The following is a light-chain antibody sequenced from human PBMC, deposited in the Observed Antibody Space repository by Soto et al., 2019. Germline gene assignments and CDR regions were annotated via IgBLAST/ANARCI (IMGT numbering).Light chain of an antibody. Sequence: AIRMTQSPSSLSASTGDRVTITCRASQGISSYLAWYQQKPGKAPKLLIYAASTLQSGLPSRFSGSGSGTDFTLTISCLQSEDFATYYCQQYYSYPYTFGQGTKLEIK. V-gene: IGKV1-8*01. J-gene: IGKJ2*01. CDR3: QQYYSYPYT. CDR1: QGISSY. CDR2: AAS.